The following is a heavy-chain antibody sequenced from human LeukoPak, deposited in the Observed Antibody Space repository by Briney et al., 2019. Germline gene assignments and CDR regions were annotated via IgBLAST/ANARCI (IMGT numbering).Heavy chain of an antibody. Sequence: PSETLSLTXTVSGGSISSYYWSWIRQPPGKGLEWIGYIYYSGSTNYNPSLKSRVTISVDTSKNQFSLKLSSVTAADTAVYYCAREWELGAFDIWGQGTMVTVSS. CDR2: IYYSGST. V-gene: IGHV4-59*01. D-gene: IGHD1-26*01. J-gene: IGHJ3*02. CDR1: GGSISSYY. CDR3: AREWELGAFDI.